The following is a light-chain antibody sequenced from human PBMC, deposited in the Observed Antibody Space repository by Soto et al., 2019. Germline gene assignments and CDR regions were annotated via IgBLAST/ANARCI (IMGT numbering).Light chain of an antibody. CDR1: QSVGNL. CDR3: QQRANWPPKVT. CDR2: DTF. Sequence: EIVLTQSPATLSLSPGERATLSCGASQSVGNLLAWYQQKPGQAPRLLIYDTFNRATGIPARFSGSGSGTRFTLTISSLEPEDLGVYYCQQRANWPPKVTFGGGTKVEIK. V-gene: IGKV3-11*01. J-gene: IGKJ4*01.